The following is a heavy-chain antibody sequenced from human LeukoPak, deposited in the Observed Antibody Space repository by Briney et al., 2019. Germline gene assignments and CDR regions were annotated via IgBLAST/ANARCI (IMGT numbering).Heavy chain of an antibody. D-gene: IGHD1-14*01. V-gene: IGHV4-31*03. Sequence: SETLSLTCTVSGGSISSGGYYWSWSRQHPGKGLEWIGYIYYSGSTYYNPSLKSRVTISVDTSKNQFSLKLSSVTASDTAVYYCARAEGGAFDIWAKGQWSPSLQ. J-gene: IGHJ3*02. CDR1: GGSISSGGYY. CDR2: IYYSGST. CDR3: ARAEGGAFDI.